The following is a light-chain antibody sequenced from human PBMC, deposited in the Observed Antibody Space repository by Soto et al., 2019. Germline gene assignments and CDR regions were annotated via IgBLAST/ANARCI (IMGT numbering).Light chain of an antibody. Sequence: QMPQSTSSLSASVGDTVTITCQSSQDIRYSLNWYQHKPGRAPSLVLYDSSNLKTGVPPRFSGDGSETEFSFNISGLQPEDIGTYYCQQYDNLPPTFGQGTRVDIK. CDR3: QQYDNLPPT. CDR1: QDIRYS. J-gene: IGKJ1*01. V-gene: IGKV1-33*01. CDR2: DSS.